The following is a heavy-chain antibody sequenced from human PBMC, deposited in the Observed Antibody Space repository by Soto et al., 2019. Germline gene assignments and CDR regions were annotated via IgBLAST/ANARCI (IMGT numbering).Heavy chain of an antibody. CDR2: IYYSGST. J-gene: IGHJ6*02. CDR3: ARGSGGYYYYGMDV. Sequence: QVQLQESGPGLVKPSETLSLTCTVSGGSINNYYWSWIRQPPGKGLEWIGYIYYSGSTNYNPSLKTRVTISVDTSKNQCSLKLSSVTAADTAVYYCARGSGGYYYYGMDVWGQGTTVTVSS. V-gene: IGHV4-59*01. CDR1: GGSINNYY. D-gene: IGHD3-10*01.